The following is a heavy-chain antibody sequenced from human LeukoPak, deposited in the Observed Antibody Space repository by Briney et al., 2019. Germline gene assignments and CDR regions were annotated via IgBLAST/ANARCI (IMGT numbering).Heavy chain of an antibody. D-gene: IGHD3-16*01. CDR2: IYTSGST. V-gene: IGHV4-4*07. CDR1: GGSISIYY. CDR3: AGGGDNGDENWFDP. Sequence: PSETLSLTCTVSGGSISIYYWSWIRQPAGKGLEWIGRIYTSGSTNYNPSLKSRVTISVDKSKNQFYLKVSSVTAADTAVYYWAGGGDNGDENWFDPWGQGTLVTVSS. J-gene: IGHJ5*02.